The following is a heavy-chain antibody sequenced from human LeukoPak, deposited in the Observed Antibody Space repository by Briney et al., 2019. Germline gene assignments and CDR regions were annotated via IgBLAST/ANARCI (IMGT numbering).Heavy chain of an antibody. D-gene: IGHD1-26*01. CDR3: ARHIDPWAFDY. CDR1: CGSFSSYF. V-gene: IGHV4-34*01. J-gene: IGHJ4*02. CDR2: INHSGST. Sequence: SETLSLTCAVYCGSFSSYFLTWIRQPPGKGLGWIGDINHSGSTNYNPSLKSRVTISVDTSKNQFSLKLSSVTAADTAVYYCARHIDPWAFDYWGQGTLVTVSS.